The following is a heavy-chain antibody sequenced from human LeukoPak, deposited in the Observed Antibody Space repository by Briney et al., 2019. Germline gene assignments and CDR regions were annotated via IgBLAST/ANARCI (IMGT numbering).Heavy chain of an antibody. CDR2: INPNSGGT. J-gene: IGHJ4*02. CDR1: GYTFTGCY. V-gene: IGHV1-2*02. CDR3: ARGDTAMVPWGEVDY. Sequence: AASVKVSCKTSGYTFTGCYMHCVRQAPGQGLKWMGWINPNSGGTNYAQKFQGRVTVTRDTSISTAYMELSRLRSDDTAVYYCARGDTAMVPWGEVDYWGQVTLVSVFS. D-gene: IGHD5-18*01.